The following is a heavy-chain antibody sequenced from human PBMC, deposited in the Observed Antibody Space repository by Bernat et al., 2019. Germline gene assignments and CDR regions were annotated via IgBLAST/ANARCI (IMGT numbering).Heavy chain of an antibody. V-gene: IGHV3-30*18. CDR3: AKDLYSSGWYGYFDL. CDR2: ISYDGSNK. D-gene: IGHD6-19*01. J-gene: IGHJ2*01. Sequence: QVQLVESGGGVVQPGRSLRLSCAASGFTFSSYGMHWVRQAPGKGLEWVAVISYDGSNKYYADSVKGRFTISRDNSKNTLYLQMNSLRAEDTAVYYCAKDLYSSGWYGYFDLWGRGTLVTVSS. CDR1: GFTFSSYG.